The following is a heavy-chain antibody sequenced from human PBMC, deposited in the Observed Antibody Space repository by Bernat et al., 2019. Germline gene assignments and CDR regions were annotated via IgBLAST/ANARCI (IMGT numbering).Heavy chain of an antibody. D-gene: IGHD2-2*01. J-gene: IGHJ3*02. CDR2: ISSSSSTI. Sequence: EVQLVESGGGLVQPGGSLRLSCAASGFTFSSYSMNWVRQAPGKGLEWVSYISSSSSTIYYADSVKGRFTISRDNAKNSLYLQMNSLRAEDTAVYYCARVYQLLRDAFDIWGQGTMVTVSS. CDR1: GFTFSSYS. CDR3: ARVYQLLRDAFDI. V-gene: IGHV3-48*01.